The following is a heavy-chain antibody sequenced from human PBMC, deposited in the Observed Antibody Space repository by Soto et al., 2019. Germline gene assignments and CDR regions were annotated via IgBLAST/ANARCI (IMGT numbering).Heavy chain of an antibody. Sequence: QVQLVQSGAEVKNPGASVKLSCKASGYIFTNYYIHWVRQAPGQGLEWMAIINPSGGSTNYAQKFQVRFTLARDTCTKTVYMALSSLISEDTASYYCARDLTSGDYWGQGTLVTVSS. D-gene: IGHD7-27*01. J-gene: IGHJ4*02. V-gene: IGHV1-46*01. CDR3: ARDLTSGDY. CDR2: INPSGGST. CDR1: GYIFTNYY.